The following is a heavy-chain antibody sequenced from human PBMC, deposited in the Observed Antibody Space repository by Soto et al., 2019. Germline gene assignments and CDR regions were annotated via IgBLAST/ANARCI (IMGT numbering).Heavy chain of an antibody. J-gene: IGHJ4*02. CDR3: ARGSWSFYYFDY. D-gene: IGHD3-10*01. Sequence: QVQLQESGPGLVKPSQTLSLSCTVSGGSISSGSYYWSWIRQHPGKGLEWMGYIYYSGSTYYNPSLKGRVTISVDTSKNQFSLKLSSVTAVDTAVYYCARGSWSFYYFDYWGQGTLVTVSS. CDR2: IYYSGST. V-gene: IGHV4-31*03. CDR1: GGSISSGSYY.